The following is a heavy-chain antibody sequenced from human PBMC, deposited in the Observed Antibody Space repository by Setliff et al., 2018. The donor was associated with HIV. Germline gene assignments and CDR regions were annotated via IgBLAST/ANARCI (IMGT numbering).Heavy chain of an antibody. CDR3: ARFTVVVFGAGEPSWFDP. Sequence: GASVKVSCKSSGYTFTGSFMHWVRQAPGQGLEWIGWINCNSGGTYYAQNFQGRVTMTRDTSKNQFSLNLSSVIAADTAIYFCARFTVVVFGAGEPSWFDPWGQGILVTVSS. D-gene: IGHD2-15*01. V-gene: IGHV1-2*02. CDR1: GYTFTGSF. J-gene: IGHJ5*02. CDR2: INCNSGGT.